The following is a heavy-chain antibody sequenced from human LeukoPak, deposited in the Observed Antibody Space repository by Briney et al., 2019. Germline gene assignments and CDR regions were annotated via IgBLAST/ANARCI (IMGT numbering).Heavy chain of an antibody. V-gene: IGHV4-59*08. D-gene: IGHD3-9*01. CDR3: ARLRYYDILTGYSYDAFDI. CDR1: GGSISSYY. J-gene: IGHJ3*02. CDR2: IYYSGST. Sequence: SETLSLTCTVSGGSISSYYWSWIRQPPGKGLEWIGYIYYSGSTNYNPSLKSRVTISVDTSKNQFSLKLSSVTAADTAVYYCARLRYYDILTGYSYDAFDIWGQGTMVTVSS.